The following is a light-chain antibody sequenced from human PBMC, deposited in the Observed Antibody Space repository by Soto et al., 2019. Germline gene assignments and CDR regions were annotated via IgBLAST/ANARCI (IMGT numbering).Light chain of an antibody. CDR3: QKYASSPLYA. V-gene: IGKV3-20*01. CDR2: GAF. Sequence: EIVLTQSPGTLSLSPGERATLSCRASQSVSSSYLAWYQQKPGQAPRLLIYGAFRRATGIPDRFSGSGSGTDFTLTISRLEPEDFAVYYCQKYASSPLYAFGQGTKLEIK. CDR1: QSVSSSY. J-gene: IGKJ2*01.